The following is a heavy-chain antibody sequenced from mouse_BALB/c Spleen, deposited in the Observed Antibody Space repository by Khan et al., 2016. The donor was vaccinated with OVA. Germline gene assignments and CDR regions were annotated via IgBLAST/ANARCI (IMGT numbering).Heavy chain of an antibody. D-gene: IGHD1-1*01. CDR2: LNTYTGKP. CDR3: KRVGFYETMDY. Sequence: QIQLVQSGPELKKPGETVKISCKASGYTFTNYGMNWMKQAPGKGLKWMGWLNTYTGKPTYADDFKGRFAFSLETSANTVYLQLNNLKNEDTSTFLCKRVGFYETMDYWGQGTSVTVSA. V-gene: IGHV9-3-1*01. CDR1: GYTFTNYG. J-gene: IGHJ4*01.